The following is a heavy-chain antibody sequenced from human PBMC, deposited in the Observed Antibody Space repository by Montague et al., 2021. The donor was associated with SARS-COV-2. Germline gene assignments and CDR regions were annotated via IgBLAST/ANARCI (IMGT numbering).Heavy chain of an antibody. V-gene: IGHV4-59*08. J-gene: IGHJ6*02. CDR2: IYYSGST. CDR1: GGSISRYY. Sequence: SETLSLTCTVSGGSISRYYWSWIRQPPGKGLEWIGYIYYSGSTNYNPSPKSRVTISVDTSKNQFSLKLSSVTAADTAVYYCARAGSRSYSFYYYYGMDVWDQGTTVTVAS. CDR3: ARAGSRSYSFYYYYGMDV. D-gene: IGHD3-10*01.